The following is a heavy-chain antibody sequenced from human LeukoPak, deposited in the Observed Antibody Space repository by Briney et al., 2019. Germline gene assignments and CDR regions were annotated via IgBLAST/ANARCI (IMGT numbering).Heavy chain of an antibody. CDR1: GYTFTSYG. CDR3: ARDDGGSDYDILTGYYCDY. J-gene: IGHJ4*02. D-gene: IGHD3-9*01. CDR2: INAYNGNT. Sequence: GASVKVSCKASGYTFTSYGISWVRQAPGQGLEWMGWINAYNGNTNYAQKLQGRVTMTTDTSTSTAYMKLRSLRSDETAVYYCARDDGGSDYDILTGYYCDYWGQGTLVTVSS. V-gene: IGHV1-18*01.